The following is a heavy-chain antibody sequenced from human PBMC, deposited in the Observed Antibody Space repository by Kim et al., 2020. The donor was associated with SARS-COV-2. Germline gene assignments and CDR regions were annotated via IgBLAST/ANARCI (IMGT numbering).Heavy chain of an antibody. V-gene: IGHV1-46*01. D-gene: IGHD3-10*01. CDR3: ASISYGSGSYLVDY. J-gene: IGHJ4*02. Sequence: QKFQGRVTMTRDTSTSTVYMELSSLRSEDTAVYYCASISYGSGSYLVDYWGQGTLVTVSS.